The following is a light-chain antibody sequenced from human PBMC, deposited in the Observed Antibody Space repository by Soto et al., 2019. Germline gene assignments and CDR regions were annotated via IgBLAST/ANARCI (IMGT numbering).Light chain of an antibody. V-gene: IGLV2-14*01. CDR1: SSDIGNYYF. CDR3: SSYTTSTSFIL. CDR2: EVS. J-gene: IGLJ2*01. Sequence: QSALTQPASVSGSPGQSITISCTGTSSDIGNYYFVSWYQQVPGTAPKPMIYEVSSRPSGVSNRFSGSKSGNTASLTISGLQAEDEAYYYCSSYTTSTSFILFGGGTKVTVL.